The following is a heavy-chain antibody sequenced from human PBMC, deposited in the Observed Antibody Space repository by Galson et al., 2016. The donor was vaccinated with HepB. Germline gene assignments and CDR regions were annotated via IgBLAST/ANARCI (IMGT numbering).Heavy chain of an antibody. J-gene: IGHJ4*02. V-gene: IGHV4-31*03. CDR2: IYYSGNT. CDR3: AMRREGSSWPFDF. Sequence: LSLTCTVSGGSISSGGYYCTWIRQLPGKGLEWIGYIYYSGNTYYNPSLKSRVTISVDMSKNQFSLNLSSVTAADTAAYYCAMRREGSSWPFDFWGQGTLVTVSS. D-gene: IGHD6-13*01. CDR1: GGSISSGGYY.